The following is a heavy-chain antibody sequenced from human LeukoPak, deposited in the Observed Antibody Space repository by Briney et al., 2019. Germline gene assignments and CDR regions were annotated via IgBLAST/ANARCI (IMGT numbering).Heavy chain of an antibody. CDR3: ARGGSYAFSHYYYGMDV. D-gene: IGHD1-26*01. Sequence: PGRSLRLSCVASGFTFSSYAMHWVRQAPGKGLEWVAVISYDGSNKYYADSVKGRFTISRDNSMNTLYLQMNSLRAEDTAVYYCARGGSYAFSHYYYGMDVWGQGTTVTVSS. CDR1: GFTFSSYA. J-gene: IGHJ6*02. V-gene: IGHV3-30-3*01. CDR2: ISYDGSNK.